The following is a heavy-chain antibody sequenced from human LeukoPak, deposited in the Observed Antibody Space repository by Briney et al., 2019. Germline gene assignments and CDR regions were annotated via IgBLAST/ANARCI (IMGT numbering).Heavy chain of an antibody. CDR1: GGSFSGYY. J-gene: IGHJ6*03. Sequence: SETLSLTCAVYGGSFSGYYWSWIRQPPGKGREWIGEINHSGSTNYNPSLKSRVTISVDTSKNQFSLNLTDVTAADTAVYYCVRTRGSSYYYYYMDVWGKGTTVTVSS. D-gene: IGHD6-6*01. CDR2: INHSGST. CDR3: VRTRGSSYYYYYMDV. V-gene: IGHV4-34*09.